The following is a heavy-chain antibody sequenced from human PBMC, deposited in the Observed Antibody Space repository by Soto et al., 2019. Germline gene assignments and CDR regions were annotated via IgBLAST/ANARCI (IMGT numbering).Heavy chain of an antibody. CDR2: ISSSSSYR. CDR1: GFTFSSYN. D-gene: IGHD3-9*01. CDR3: ARRQEDYGLFMRYFDL. J-gene: IGHJ2*01. Sequence: EVQLVESGGGLVKPGGSLRLSCAASGFTFSSYNMNWVRQAPGKGLEWVSSISSSSSYRDYADSVTGRFTISRDNAKKSLYLQMNTLRAEDTALDYCARRQEDYGLFMRYFDLWGRGTLVTVSS. V-gene: IGHV3-21*01.